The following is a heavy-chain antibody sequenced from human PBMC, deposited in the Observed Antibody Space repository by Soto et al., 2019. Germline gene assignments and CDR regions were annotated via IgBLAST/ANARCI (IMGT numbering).Heavy chain of an antibody. CDR1: GYTFTNYY. V-gene: IGHV1-46*01. CDR3: ARDEYSSDTSVYYYTESFQH. J-gene: IGHJ1*01. Sequence: ASVKVSCKASGYTFTNYYMHWVRQAPGQGLEWMGIINLSGGSTSYAQKFQGRVTMTRDTSTSTVYMELRSLRSEDTAVYYCARDEYSSDTSVYYYTESFQHWGPGTLLTVS. CDR2: INLSGGST. D-gene: IGHD3-22*01.